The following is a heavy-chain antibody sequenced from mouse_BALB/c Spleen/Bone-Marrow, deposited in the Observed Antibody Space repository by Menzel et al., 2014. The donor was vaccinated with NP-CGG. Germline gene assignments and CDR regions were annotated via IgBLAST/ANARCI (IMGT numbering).Heavy chain of an antibody. V-gene: IGHV7-3*02. CDR1: GFTFTDYY. D-gene: IGHD4-1*01. CDR3: ARDMGGILFDS. J-gene: IGHJ2*01. CDR2: IRNKANGYTT. Sequence: EVMLVESGGGLVQPGGSLRLSCATSGFTFTDYYMNWVRQPPGEALEWLAFIRNKANGYTTEYSASVKGRFTISRDNSQSIPYLHMNTLRAEDSATYYCARDMGGILFDSWGQGTTLTVSS.